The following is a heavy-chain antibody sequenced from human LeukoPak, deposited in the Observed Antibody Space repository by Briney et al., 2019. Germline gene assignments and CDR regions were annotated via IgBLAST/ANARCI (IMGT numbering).Heavy chain of an antibody. Sequence: SVKVSCKASGGTFISYAISWVRQAPGQGLEWMGGIIPIFGTANYAQKFQGRVTITADESTSTAYMELSSLRSEDTAVYYCATSTPYSSSWYVDYWGQETLVTVPS. J-gene: IGHJ4*02. CDR1: GGTFISYA. D-gene: IGHD6-13*01. CDR2: IIPIFGTA. V-gene: IGHV1-69*13. CDR3: ATSTPYSSSWYVDY.